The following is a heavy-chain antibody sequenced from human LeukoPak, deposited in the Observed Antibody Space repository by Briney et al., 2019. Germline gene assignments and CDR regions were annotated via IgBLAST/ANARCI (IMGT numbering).Heavy chain of an antibody. V-gene: IGHV3-21*01. J-gene: IGHJ6*03. Sequence: KTGGSLRLSCAASGFTFSSYSMNWVRQAPGKGLEWVSSISSSSSYIYYADSVKGRFTISRDNAKNSLYLQMNSLRAEDTAVYYCAREGASWGAAAHLLYYYYYMDVWGKGTTVTVSS. D-gene: IGHD6-13*01. CDR2: ISSSSSYI. CDR3: AREGASWGAAAHLLYYYYYMDV. CDR1: GFTFSSYS.